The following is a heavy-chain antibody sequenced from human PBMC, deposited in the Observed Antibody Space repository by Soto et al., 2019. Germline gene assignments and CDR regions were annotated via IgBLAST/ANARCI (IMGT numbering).Heavy chain of an antibody. J-gene: IGHJ5*02. Sequence: PGGSLRLSCAASGFDFSTHALSWVRQAPGKGLECISLISGTGVPTLYAESVKGRFSVSRDNSKDTLFLEMNNLRVDDTAMYYCAKSFCSSSSCFFLWVDPWGPGTLVTVSS. CDR3: AKSFCSSSSCFFLWVDP. D-gene: IGHD2-2*01. CDR2: ISGTGVPT. V-gene: IGHV3-23*01. CDR1: GFDFSTHA.